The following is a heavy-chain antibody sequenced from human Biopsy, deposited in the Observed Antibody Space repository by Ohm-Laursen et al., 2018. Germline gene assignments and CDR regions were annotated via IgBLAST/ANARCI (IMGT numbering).Heavy chain of an antibody. D-gene: IGHD1-26*01. V-gene: IGHV4-59*01. Sequence: SETLSLTCTVSGGSISDDYWNWIRLAPGKGLEWIGYIYYSGGTKYNPSLASRVTFSVDMSKSQFSLKLYSVTAADAAVYYCARVEAGTYDALDIWGQGTLVAVSA. CDR1: GGSISDDY. CDR2: IYYSGGT. CDR3: ARVEAGTYDALDI. J-gene: IGHJ3*02.